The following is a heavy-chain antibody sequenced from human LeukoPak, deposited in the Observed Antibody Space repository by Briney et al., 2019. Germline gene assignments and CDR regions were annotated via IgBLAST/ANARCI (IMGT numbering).Heavy chain of an antibody. J-gene: IGHJ4*02. D-gene: IGHD6-19*01. CDR2: INWNGGST. CDR1: GFTFDDYG. V-gene: IGHV3-20*04. CDR3: ARGLFGYSSGWGPSGY. Sequence: PGGSLRLSCAASGFTFDDYGMSWVRQAPGKGLEWVSGINWNGGSTGYADSVKGRFTISRDKAKNSLYLQMNSLRAEDTALYYCARGLFGYSSGWGPSGYWGQGTLVTVSS.